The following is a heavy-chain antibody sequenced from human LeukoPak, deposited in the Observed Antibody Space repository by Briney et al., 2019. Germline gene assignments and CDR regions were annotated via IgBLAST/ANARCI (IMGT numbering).Heavy chain of an antibody. V-gene: IGHV1-8*01. CDR2: MNPNSGNT. J-gene: IGHJ5*02. CDR1: GYTFTSYD. CDR3: ARVFPEFYGGNYHFDP. D-gene: IGHD4-23*01. Sequence: ASVKVSCKASGYTFTSYDINWVRQATGQGLEWMGWMNPNSGNTGYAQKFQGRVTMTRNTSISTAYMELSSLRSEDTAVYYCARVFPEFYGGNYHFDPWGQGTLVTVSS.